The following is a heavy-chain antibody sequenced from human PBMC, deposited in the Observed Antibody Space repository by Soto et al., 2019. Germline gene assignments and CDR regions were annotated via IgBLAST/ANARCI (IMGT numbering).Heavy chain of an antibody. V-gene: IGHV3-21*01. CDR3: ARDPPHGGTSSWDADS. Sequence: GSLRLSCEASGFIFTTNSMNWVRQVPGKGLQWLSSISSSGTFKSYGDSVKGRFTISRDNAKNSLFLQMNNLSGEDTGLYYCARDPPHGGTSSWDADSWGPGTLVTVSS. D-gene: IGHD2-15*01. CDR2: ISSSGTFK. CDR1: GFIFTTNS. J-gene: IGHJ4*02.